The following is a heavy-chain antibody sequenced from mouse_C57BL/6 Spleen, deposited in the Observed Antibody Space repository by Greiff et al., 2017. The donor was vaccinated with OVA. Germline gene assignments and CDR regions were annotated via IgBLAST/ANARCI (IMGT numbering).Heavy chain of an antibody. V-gene: IGHV1-42*01. CDR2: INPSTGGT. J-gene: IGHJ2*01. CDR3: ASSLGREDYFDY. CDR1: GYSFTGYY. D-gene: IGHD4-1*01. Sequence: EVKLQESGPELVKPGASVKISCKASGYSFTGYYMNWVKQSPEKSLEWIGEINPSTGGTTYNQKFKAKATLTVDKSSSTAYMQLKSLTSEDSAVYYCASSLGREDYFDYWGQGTTLTVSS.